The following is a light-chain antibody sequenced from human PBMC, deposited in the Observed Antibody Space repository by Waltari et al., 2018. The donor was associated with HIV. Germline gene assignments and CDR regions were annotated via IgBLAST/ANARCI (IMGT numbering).Light chain of an antibody. CDR1: RPTLGAGYD. J-gene: IGLJ3*02. V-gene: IGLV1-40*01. CDR2: GNS. CDR3: QSYDSSLSGGV. Sequence: QSALTQPPSVSGAPGQRVTIPCPGSRPTLGAGYDVHWYQQVPGTAPKLLIYGNSNRPSGVPDRFSGSKSGTSASLAVTGLQAEDEADYYCQSYDSSLSGGVFGGGTKLTVL.